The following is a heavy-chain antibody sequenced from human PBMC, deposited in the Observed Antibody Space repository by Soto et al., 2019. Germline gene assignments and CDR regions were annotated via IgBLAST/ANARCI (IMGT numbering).Heavy chain of an antibody. CDR3: AREPYSSSSKYNWFDP. CDR1: GGSISSGGYY. CDR2: IYYSGST. Sequence: TLSLTCTVSGGSISSGGYYWSWIRQHPGKGLEWIGYIYYSGSTYYNPSLKSRVTISVDTSKNQFSLKLSSVTAADTAVYYCAREPYSSSSKYNWFDPWGQGTLVTVSS. V-gene: IGHV4-31*03. J-gene: IGHJ5*02. D-gene: IGHD6-6*01.